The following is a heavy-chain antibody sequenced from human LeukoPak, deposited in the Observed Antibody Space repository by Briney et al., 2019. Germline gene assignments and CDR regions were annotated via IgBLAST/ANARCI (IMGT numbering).Heavy chain of an antibody. Sequence: GGSLRLSCAASGFTFSDHYMDWVRQAPGKGLEWVGRTRNKANSYTTEYAASVKGRFTISRDDSKNSLYLQMNSLKTEDTAVYYCAKSLTYSSGWNPFDYWGQGTLVTVSS. J-gene: IGHJ4*02. V-gene: IGHV3-72*01. CDR1: GFTFSDHY. D-gene: IGHD6-19*01. CDR2: TRNKANSYTT. CDR3: AKSLTYSSGWNPFDY.